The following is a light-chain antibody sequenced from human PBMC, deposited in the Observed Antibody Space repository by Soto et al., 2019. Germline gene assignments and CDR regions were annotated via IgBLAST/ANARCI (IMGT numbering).Light chain of an antibody. J-gene: IGLJ3*02. V-gene: IGLV1-40*01. CDR2: GNT. Sequence: QSVLTQPPSVSGAPGQTVTISCTGATCDVHWYQQFPGAAPIVLRYGNTNRPSVVPDRFSGSKSGTSASLAIARLQAEDEGDYYCPSYDSSQSGWVFGGGTKVTVL. CDR1: TCD. CDR3: PSYDSSQSGWV.